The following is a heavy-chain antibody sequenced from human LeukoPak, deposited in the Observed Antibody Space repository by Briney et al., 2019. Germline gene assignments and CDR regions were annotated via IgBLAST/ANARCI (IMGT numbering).Heavy chain of an antibody. CDR1: GGSISSGGYY. CDR2: ISYSGTT. D-gene: IGHD3-22*01. CDR3: ARHYDLYYYTDV. V-gene: IGHV4-31*11. Sequence: SETLSLTCAVSGGSISSGGYYWRWSRQHPGKGLEWISYISYSGTTYYNPSLKSRVTISVDTSKNQFSLRLSSVTAADTAVYYCARHYDLYYYTDVWGKGTTVTVSS. J-gene: IGHJ6*03.